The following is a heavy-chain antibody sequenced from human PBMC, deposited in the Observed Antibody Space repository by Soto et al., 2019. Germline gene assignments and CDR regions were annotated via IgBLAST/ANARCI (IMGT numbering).Heavy chain of an antibody. CDR3: ARRKSPGIAAAGPGWDYYYGMDV. V-gene: IGHV1-69*12. D-gene: IGHD6-13*01. Sequence: QVPLVQSGAEVKKPGSSVKVSCKASGGTFSSYAISWVRQAPGQGLEWMGGIIPIFGTANYAQKFQGRVTITADESTSTXXMXLXXLRSEDTAMYYCARRKSPGIAAAGPGWDYYYGMDVWGQGTTVTVSS. CDR1: GGTFSSYA. J-gene: IGHJ6*02. CDR2: IIPIFGTA.